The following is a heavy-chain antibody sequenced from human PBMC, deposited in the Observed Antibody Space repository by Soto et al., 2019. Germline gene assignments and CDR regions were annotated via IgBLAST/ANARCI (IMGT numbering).Heavy chain of an antibody. CDR1: GFTFSDYW. J-gene: IGHJ4*02. D-gene: IGHD3-10*01. Sequence: EVQLVESGGGLVQPGGSLRLSCVASGFTFSDYWMNWVRQGPGKGLEWVANIEQDGSEVNYVDSVKGRFTISRDNAKNSLHLEMNNLRAXXXXMYYCVRSSGWTGDYWGQGILVTVSS. V-gene: IGHV3-7*04. CDR3: VRSSGWTGDY. CDR2: IEQDGSEV.